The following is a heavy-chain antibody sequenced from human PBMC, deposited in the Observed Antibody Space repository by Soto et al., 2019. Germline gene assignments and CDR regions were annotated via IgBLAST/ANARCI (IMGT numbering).Heavy chain of an antibody. CDR3: ARRGRAVVGIGGRSVDY. V-gene: IGHV4-39*01. Sequence: QLQLQESGPGLVKPSETLSLTCTVSGGSISSSRYYWGWIRQPPGMGLEWIGSISYSGSTYYNTSLKSRVTISVDTSKNQFSVKLNSVTAADTAVYYCARRGRAVVGIGGRSVDYWGQGTLVTVSS. CDR1: GGSISSSRYY. J-gene: IGHJ4*02. D-gene: IGHD6-19*01. CDR2: ISYSGST.